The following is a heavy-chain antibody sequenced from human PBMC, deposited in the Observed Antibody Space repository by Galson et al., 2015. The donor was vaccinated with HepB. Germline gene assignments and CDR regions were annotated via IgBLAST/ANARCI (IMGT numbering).Heavy chain of an antibody. J-gene: IGHJ3*02. Sequence: SLRLSCAASGFTFSSYAMSWVRQAPGKGLEWVSAISGSGGSTYYADSVKGRFTISRDNSKNTLYLQMNSLRAEDTAVYYCAKDLDEGGAAAGTSAFDIWGQGTMVTVSS. CDR1: GFTFSSYA. D-gene: IGHD6-13*01. CDR3: AKDLDEGGAAAGTSAFDI. CDR2: ISGSGGST. V-gene: IGHV3-23*01.